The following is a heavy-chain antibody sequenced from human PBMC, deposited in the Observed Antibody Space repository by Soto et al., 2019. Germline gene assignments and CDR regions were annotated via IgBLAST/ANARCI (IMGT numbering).Heavy chain of an antibody. CDR2: MNPNSGNT. CDR1: GYTFTSYD. V-gene: IGHV1-8*01. D-gene: IGHD1-26*01. Sequence: ASVKVSCKASGYTFTSYDINWVRQATGQGLEWMGWMNPNSGNTGYAQKFQGRVTMTRNTSISTAYMELSSLRSEDTAVYYCARDIHAGFTHYFDPWGQGTLVTVSS. CDR3: ARDIHAGFTHYFDP. J-gene: IGHJ5*02.